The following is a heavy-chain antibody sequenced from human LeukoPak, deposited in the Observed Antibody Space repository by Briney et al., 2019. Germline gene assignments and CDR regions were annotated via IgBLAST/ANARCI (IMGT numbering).Heavy chain of an antibody. V-gene: IGHV4-4*07. CDR2: IYTSGSA. D-gene: IGHD3-3*01. Sequence: SETPSLTCTVSGGSISNYYWSWIRQPAGKGLEWIGRIYTSGSANYNPSLKSRVTMSVDTSKNQFSLKLSSVTAADTAVYYCARDRDFWSGYYNVFDIWGQGTMVTVSS. CDR1: GGSISNYY. CDR3: ARDRDFWSGYYNVFDI. J-gene: IGHJ3*02.